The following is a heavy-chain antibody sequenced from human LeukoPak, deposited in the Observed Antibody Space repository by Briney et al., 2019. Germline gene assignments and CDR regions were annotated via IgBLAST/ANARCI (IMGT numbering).Heavy chain of an antibody. CDR3: ARESFKDFTAPDAFDI. J-gene: IGHJ3*02. D-gene: IGHD3-3*01. CDR2: ISSSGSTI. Sequence: GGSLRLSCAASGFTFSDYYMSWIRQAPGKGLEWVSYISSSGSTIYCADSVKGRFTISRDNAKNSLYLQMNSLRAEDTAVYYCARESFKDFTAPDAFDIWGQGTMVTVSS. CDR1: GFTFSDYY. V-gene: IGHV3-11*04.